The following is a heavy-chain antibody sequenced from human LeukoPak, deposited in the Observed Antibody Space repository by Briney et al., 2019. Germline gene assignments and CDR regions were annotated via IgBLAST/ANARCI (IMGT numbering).Heavy chain of an antibody. CDR2: INSDGSST. Sequence: GGSLRLSCAASGFTFSSYSMNWVRQAPGKGLEWVSRINSDGSSTSYADSVKGRFTISRDNAKNTLYLQMNSLRAEDTAVYYCAVLPQSSGYYYYYGMDVWGQGTTVTVSS. V-gene: IGHV3-74*01. CDR3: AVLPQSSGYYYYYGMDV. CDR1: GFTFSSYS. J-gene: IGHJ6*02. D-gene: IGHD3-22*01.